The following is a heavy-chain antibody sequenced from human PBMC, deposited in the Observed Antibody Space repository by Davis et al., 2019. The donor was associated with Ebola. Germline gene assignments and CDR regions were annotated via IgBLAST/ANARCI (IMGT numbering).Heavy chain of an antibody. D-gene: IGHD3-3*01. J-gene: IGHJ6*02. CDR2: ISSSSSTI. CDR1: GFTFSSYS. Sequence: GGSLRLSCAASGFTFSSYSMNWVRQAPGKGLEWVSYISSSSSTIYYADSVKGRFTISRDNAKNSLYLQMNSLRDEDTAVYYCARVRTDFWSGQGGIDVWGQGTTVTVSS. CDR3: ARVRTDFWSGQGGIDV. V-gene: IGHV3-48*02.